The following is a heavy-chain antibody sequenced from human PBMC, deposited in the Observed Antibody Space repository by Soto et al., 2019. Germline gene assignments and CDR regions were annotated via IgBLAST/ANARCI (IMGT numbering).Heavy chain of an antibody. CDR1: GYSFTSYW. CDR3: ARLFYCSGGSCYSGPLDY. D-gene: IGHD2-15*01. Sequence: GESLKISCKGSGYSFTSYWIGWVRQMPGKGLEWMGIIYPGDSDTRYSPSFQGQVTISADKSISTAYLQWSSLKASDTAMYYCARLFYCSGGSCYSGPLDYWGQGTLVTVS. CDR2: IYPGDSDT. V-gene: IGHV5-51*01. J-gene: IGHJ4*02.